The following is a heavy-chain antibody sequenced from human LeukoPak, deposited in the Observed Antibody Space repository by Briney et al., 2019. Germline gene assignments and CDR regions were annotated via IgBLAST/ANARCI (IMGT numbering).Heavy chain of an antibody. D-gene: IGHD2-2*01. J-gene: IGHJ3*02. CDR2: IYYSGST. V-gene: IGHV4-59*01. Sequence: SETLSLTCTVSGGSISGYYWNWIRQPPGKGLEWTGNIYYSGSTNYNPSLKSRVTISVATSKNQFSLKLSSVTAADTAVYYCARTDPPYCSSTSCSRKDAFDIWGQGTMVTVSS. CDR3: ARTDPPYCSSTSCSRKDAFDI. CDR1: GGSISGYY.